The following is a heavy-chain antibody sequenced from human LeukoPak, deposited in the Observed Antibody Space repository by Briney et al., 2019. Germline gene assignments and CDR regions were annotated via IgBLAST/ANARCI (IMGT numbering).Heavy chain of an antibody. J-gene: IGHJ4*02. V-gene: IGHV1-8*03. D-gene: IGHD3/OR15-3a*01. CDR2: MNRNSGNT. CDR3: ARVGPSPYFDY. CDR1: GYTFTIYD. Sequence: VASVTVSFKASGYTFTIYDINWVRQAPGQGLEWMGWMNRNSGNTGYAQKFQGRVTITRNTSISTAYMELSSLRSEDTDVYYCARVGPSPYFDYWGQGTLVTVSS.